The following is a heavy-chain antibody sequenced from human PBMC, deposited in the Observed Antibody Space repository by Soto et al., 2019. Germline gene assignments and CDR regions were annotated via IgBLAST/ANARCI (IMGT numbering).Heavy chain of an antibody. D-gene: IGHD2-21*01. V-gene: IGHV5-51*01. CDR1: GYSFTSYW. Sequence: GESLKISCKGSGYSFTSYWIGWVRQMPGKGLEWMGIIYPGDSDTRYSPSFQGQVTISADKSISTAYLQWSSLKASDTAMYYCALRAYYELDGSDCYQDGYWGQGTLVTVSS. CDR2: IYPGDSDT. J-gene: IGHJ4*02. CDR3: ALRAYYELDGSDCYQDGY.